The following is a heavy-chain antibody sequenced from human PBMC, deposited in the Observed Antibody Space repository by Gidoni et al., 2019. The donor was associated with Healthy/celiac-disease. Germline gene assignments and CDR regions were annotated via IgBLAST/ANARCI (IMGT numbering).Heavy chain of an antibody. CDR3: ARDSGDYGDYLGTFDY. CDR1: GGSISSGGYY. J-gene: IGHJ4*02. D-gene: IGHD4-17*01. V-gene: IGHV4-31*03. Sequence: QVQLQESGPGLVKPSQTLSLTCTVSGGSISSGGYYWSWIRQHPGKGLEWIGYIYYSGSTYYNPSLKSRVTISVDTSKNQFSLKLSSVTAADTAVYYCARDSGDYGDYLGTFDYWGQGTLVTVSS. CDR2: IYYSGST.